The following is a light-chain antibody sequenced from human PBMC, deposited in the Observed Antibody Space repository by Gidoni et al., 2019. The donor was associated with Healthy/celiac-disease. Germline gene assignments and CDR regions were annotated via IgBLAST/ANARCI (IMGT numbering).Light chain of an antibody. CDR1: SSDVGSYNL. J-gene: IGLJ3*02. V-gene: IGLV2-23*01. CDR2: EGS. Sequence: QSALTPPASVSGSPGQSITISCTGTSSDVGSYNLVSWYQQHPGKAPKLMIYEGSTRPSGVSNRFSGSKSSNTASLTISGLQAEDEADYYCCSYAGSSTWVFGGGTKLTVL. CDR3: CSYAGSSTWV.